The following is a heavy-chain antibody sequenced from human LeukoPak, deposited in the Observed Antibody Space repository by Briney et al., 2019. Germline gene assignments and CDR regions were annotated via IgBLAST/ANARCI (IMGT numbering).Heavy chain of an antibody. CDR2: ISLRGADT. D-gene: IGHD2-21*01. CDR3: TRDRRFPDDVFDI. V-gene: IGHV3-23*01. Sequence: PGGSLRLSCSASGFTFSSNAMSWVRQAPGKGLEWVSSISLRGADTNYADSVKGRLTISRDNSKNTLYLQLNSLRAEDTAIYYCTRDRRFPDDVFDIWGQGTMVTVSS. J-gene: IGHJ3*02. CDR1: GFTFSSNA.